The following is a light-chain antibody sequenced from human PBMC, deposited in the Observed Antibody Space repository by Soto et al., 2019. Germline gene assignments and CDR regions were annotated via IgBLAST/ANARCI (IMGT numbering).Light chain of an antibody. J-gene: IGLJ1*01. Sequence: SVLTQPASVSGSPGLSIAISCTGTSSDVGGYNSVSWYQQHPGKAPKLMIYDVSNRPSGVSNRFSGSKSGNTASLTISGLQAEDEGDYYCSSYTTGGSYVFGTGTKLTVL. V-gene: IGLV2-14*01. CDR3: SSYTTGGSYV. CDR2: DVS. CDR1: SSDVGGYNS.